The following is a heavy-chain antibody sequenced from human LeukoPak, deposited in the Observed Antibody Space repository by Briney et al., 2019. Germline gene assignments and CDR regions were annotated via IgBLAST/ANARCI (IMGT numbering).Heavy chain of an antibody. CDR2: INHSGST. CDR1: GGSFSGYY. J-gene: IGHJ6*02. V-gene: IGHV4-34*01. D-gene: IGHD2-2*01. Sequence: PSETLSLTCAVYGGSFSGYYWSWIRQPPGKGLEWIGDINHSGSTNQNPSLKSRVTISLDTSKGQFSLKLSSVTAADTAVYYCARVVPAADGHYYYGMDVWGQGTTVTVSS. CDR3: ARVVPAADGHYYYGMDV.